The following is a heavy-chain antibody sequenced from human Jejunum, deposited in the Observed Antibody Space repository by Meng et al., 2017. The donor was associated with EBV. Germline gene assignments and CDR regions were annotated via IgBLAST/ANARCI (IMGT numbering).Heavy chain of an antibody. CDR2: FDPEDDET. CDR3: TTLRGAVSANGWFDP. V-gene: IGHV1-24*01. J-gene: IGHJ5*02. Sequence: QVQLGQSGAEVKKPGASVKVSCKVSGRTLIESSLHWVRQAPGKGLEWMGGFDPEDDETIYAQKFQGRVTMTEDTSTDTAYMELSNLRSEDTAIYYCTTLRGAVSANGWFDPWGQGTLVTVSS. CDR1: GRTLIESS. D-gene: IGHD3-10*01.